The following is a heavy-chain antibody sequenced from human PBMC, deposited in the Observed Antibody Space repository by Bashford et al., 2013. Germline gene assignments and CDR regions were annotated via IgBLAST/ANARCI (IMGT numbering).Heavy chain of an antibody. CDR3: ASSGTYLAAFDI. D-gene: IGHD1-26*01. CDR2: INPNSGGT. J-gene: IGHJ3*02. CDR1: GYNFTGYY. V-gene: IGHV1-2*02. Sequence: ASVKVSCKASGYNFTGYYMHWVRQAPGQGLEWMGWINPNSGGTIFAPKFQGRVTLTRDTSISTVYMELSRLRSDDTAVYYCASSGTYLAAFDIWGQGTMVTVSS.